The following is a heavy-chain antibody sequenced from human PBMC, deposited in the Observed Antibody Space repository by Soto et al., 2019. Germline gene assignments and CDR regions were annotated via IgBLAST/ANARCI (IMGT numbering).Heavy chain of an antibody. V-gene: IGHV4-34*01. CDR3: ARGREYNQYYYSSYMDV. J-gene: IGHJ6*03. CDR1: GGSFSGYY. Sequence: AVTLSLTCAVYGGSFSGYYWSWIRQPPGKGLEWIGEINHSGSTNYNPSLKSRVTISVDTSKNQFSLKLSSVTAADTAVYYCARGREYNQYYYSSYMDVWGKGTTVTVSS. CDR2: INHSGST. D-gene: IGHD6-6*01.